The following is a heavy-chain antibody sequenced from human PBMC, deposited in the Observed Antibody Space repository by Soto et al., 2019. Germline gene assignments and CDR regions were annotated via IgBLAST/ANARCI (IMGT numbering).Heavy chain of an antibody. CDR3: ARKYCSSTSCYSGVSYYYYGMDV. V-gene: IGHV1-69*01. D-gene: IGHD2-2*01. CDR1: GGTFSSYA. Sequence: QVQLVQSGAEVKKPGSSVKVSCKASGGTFSSYAISWVRQAPGQGLEWMGGIIPIFGTANYAQKFQGRVTITADESTSKAYMELSSLRSEDTAVYYCARKYCSSTSCYSGVSYYYYGMDVWGQGTTVTVSS. J-gene: IGHJ6*02. CDR2: IIPIFGTA.